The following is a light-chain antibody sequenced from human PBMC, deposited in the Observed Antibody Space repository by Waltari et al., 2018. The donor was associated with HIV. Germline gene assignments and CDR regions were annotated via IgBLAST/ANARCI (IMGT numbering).Light chain of an antibody. J-gene: IGKJ1*01. CDR3: QQYGSSLWT. CDR2: AAS. CDR1: QSVSSSY. Sequence: EIALTQSPGTLPLSPGERGTLSCRASQSVSSSYLAWYQQKPGQAPRLLIYAASTMATGIPDRFSGSGSGTDFNLTISRLEPEDFAVYYCQQYGSSLWTFGQGTKVEVK. V-gene: IGKV3-20*01.